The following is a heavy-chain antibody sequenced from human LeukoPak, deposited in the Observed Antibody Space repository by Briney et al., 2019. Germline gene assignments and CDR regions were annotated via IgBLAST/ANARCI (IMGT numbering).Heavy chain of an antibody. CDR2: IYYSGST. CDR3: ARDQYDSSGGFDY. D-gene: IGHD3-22*01. Sequence: SETLSLTCTVSGGSISSGGYYWSWIRQHPGKGLEWIGYIYYSGSTYYNPSLKSRVTISVDTSKNQFSLKLSSVTAADTAVYYCARDQYDSSGGFDYWGQGTLVTVSS. V-gene: IGHV4-31*03. J-gene: IGHJ4*02. CDR1: GGSISSGGYY.